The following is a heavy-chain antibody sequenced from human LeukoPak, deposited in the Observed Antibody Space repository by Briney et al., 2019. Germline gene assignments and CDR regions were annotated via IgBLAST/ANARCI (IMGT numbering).Heavy chain of an antibody. CDR3: ARHHIYYDSSGYYYGYFDY. V-gene: IGHV4-59*08. CDR2: IYYSGST. D-gene: IGHD3-22*01. Sequence: SETLSLTCTVSGGSISSYYWSWLRQPPGKGLEWIGYIYYSGSTNYNPSLKSRVTISVDTSKNQFSLKLSSVTAADTAVYYCARHHIYYDSSGYYYGYFDYWGQGTLVTVSS. J-gene: IGHJ4*02. CDR1: GGSISSYY.